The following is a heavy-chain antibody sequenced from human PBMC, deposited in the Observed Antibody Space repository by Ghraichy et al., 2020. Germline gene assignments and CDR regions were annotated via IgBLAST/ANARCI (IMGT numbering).Heavy chain of an antibody. CDR2: ITSTSSTK. CDR3: ARGTTVVRFFYNDGMDV. V-gene: IGHV3-48*02. D-gene: IGHD4-23*01. CDR1: GFTFSSYR. J-gene: IGHJ6*02. Sequence: GESLNISCVGSGFTFSSYRLNWVRQSPGKGLEWVSYITSTSSTKFYADSVKGRFTISRENAQNSLYLQMNGLRDDDTAVYYCARGTTVVRFFYNDGMDVWGQGTTVTVSS.